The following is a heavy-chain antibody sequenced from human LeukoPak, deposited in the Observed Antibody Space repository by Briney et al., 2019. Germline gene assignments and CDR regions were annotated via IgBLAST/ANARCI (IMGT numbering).Heavy chain of an antibody. Sequence: QPGGSLRLSCAASGFTFSSYATSWVRQAPGKGLEWVPVISGRGGSTYYADSVKGRFTISRDNSENTLYLQMNSLRAEDTAVYYCAKLGDCANGVCYSREDRAYYFDYWGQGTLVTVSS. V-gene: IGHV3-23*01. CDR2: ISGRGGST. CDR1: GFTFSSYA. CDR3: AKLGDCANGVCYSREDRAYYFDY. J-gene: IGHJ4*02. D-gene: IGHD2-8*01.